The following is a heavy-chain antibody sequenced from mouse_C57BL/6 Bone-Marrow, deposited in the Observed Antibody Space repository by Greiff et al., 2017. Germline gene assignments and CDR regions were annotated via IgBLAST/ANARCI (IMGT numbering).Heavy chain of an antibody. J-gene: IGHJ2*01. Sequence: VQLQQPGAELVMPGASVKLSCKASGYTFTSYWMHWVKQRPGQGLEWIGEIDPSDSYTNYNQKFQGKSTLTVDKSSSTAYMQLSSLTSEDSAVYYCARSGQLRLSYYWGQGTTLTVSS. D-gene: IGHD3-2*02. CDR1: GYTFTSYW. CDR2: IDPSDSYT. CDR3: ARSGQLRLSYY. V-gene: IGHV1-69*01.